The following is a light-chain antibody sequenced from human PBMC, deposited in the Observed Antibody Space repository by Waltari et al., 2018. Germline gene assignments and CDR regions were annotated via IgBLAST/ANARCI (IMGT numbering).Light chain of an antibody. V-gene: IGLV1-40*01. J-gene: IGLJ3*02. CDR3: QSFDNTLNASGV. Sequence: QSLLTQPPSVSGAPGPWVTVSCIGSDSNIGIYCDVHCYQQLPGSAPKLILYGDHNRPSGVPDRFSGSRSGTVASLTITDLQAEDEADYFCQSFDNTLNASGVFGGGTKVTVL. CDR1: DSNIGIYCD. CDR2: GDH.